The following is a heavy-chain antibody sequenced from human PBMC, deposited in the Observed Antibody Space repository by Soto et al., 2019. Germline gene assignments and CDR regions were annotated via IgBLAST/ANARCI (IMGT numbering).Heavy chain of an antibody. J-gene: IGHJ4*02. CDR1: GGTFSSYA. Sequence: QVQLVQSGAEVKKPGSSVKVSCKASGGTFSSYAISWVRQAPGQGLEWMGGIIPIFGTANYAQKFQGRVTITADESTSTAYMELSSLRSEDTVVYYCARSPVEGYYESSGYYYVLFDYWGQGTLVTVSS. V-gene: IGHV1-69*01. CDR3: ARSPVEGYYESSGYYYVLFDY. CDR2: IIPIFGTA. D-gene: IGHD3-22*01.